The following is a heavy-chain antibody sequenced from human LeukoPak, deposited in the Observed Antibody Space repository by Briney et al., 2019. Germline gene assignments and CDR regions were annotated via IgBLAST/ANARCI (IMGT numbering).Heavy chain of an antibody. D-gene: IGHD5-24*01. Sequence: GSLRLSCAASGFTFSDAWMSWVRQAPGKGLEWIGYIYYSGSTNYNPSLKSRVTISVDTSKNQFSLKLSSVTAADTAVYYCARHTAEKYNWFDRWGQGTLVTVSS. V-gene: IGHV4-59*08. CDR2: IYYSGST. CDR3: ARHTAEKYNWFDR. CDR1: GFTFSDAW. J-gene: IGHJ5*02.